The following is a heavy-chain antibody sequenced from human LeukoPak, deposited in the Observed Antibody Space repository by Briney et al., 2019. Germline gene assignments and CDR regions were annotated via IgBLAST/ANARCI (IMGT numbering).Heavy chain of an antibody. Sequence: GRSLRLSCAASGFTFSSYAMHWVRQAPGKGPEWVAVISYDGSNKYYADSVKGRFTISRDNSKNTLYLQMNSLRAEDTAVYYCAENSALVYWGQGTLVTVSS. D-gene: IGHD1/OR15-1a*01. V-gene: IGHV3-30-3*01. CDR3: AENSALVY. CDR2: ISYDGSNK. J-gene: IGHJ4*02. CDR1: GFTFSSYA.